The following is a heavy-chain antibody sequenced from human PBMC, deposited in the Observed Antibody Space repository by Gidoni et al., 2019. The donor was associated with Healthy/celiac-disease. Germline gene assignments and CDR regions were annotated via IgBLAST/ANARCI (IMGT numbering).Heavy chain of an antibody. V-gene: IGHV3-23*01. CDR2: ISGSGGST. CDR3: AKIGYCSGGSCSGVGDYYYYYGMDV. Sequence: EVQLLESGGGLVQPGGSLRLSCAASGFTFSSYAMSWVRQAPGKGLEWVSAISGSGGSTYYADSVKGRFTISRDNSKNTLYLQMNSLRAEDTAVYYCAKIGYCSGGSCSGVGDYYYYYGMDVWGQGTTVTVSS. CDR1: GFTFSSYA. J-gene: IGHJ6*02. D-gene: IGHD2-15*01.